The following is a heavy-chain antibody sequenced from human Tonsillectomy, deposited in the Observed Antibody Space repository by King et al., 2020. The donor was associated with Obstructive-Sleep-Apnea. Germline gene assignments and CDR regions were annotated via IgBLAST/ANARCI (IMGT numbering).Heavy chain of an antibody. D-gene: IGHD6-13*01. CDR2: ISVYNGDT. CDR3: AMRRLRSDDTAVYYCARYAYAAVGSTDYFDY. CDR1: GYTFTSYG. V-gene: IGHV1-18*04. Sequence: QLVQSGVEVKKPGASVKVSCKASGYTFTSYGITWVRLAPGQGLEWMGWISVYNGDTKYAQKFQGRVTMTTDTSTNTAYMELRGLRSDDTAVYYCAMRRLRSDDTAVYYCARYAYAAVGSTDYFDYWGQGTLVTVSS. J-gene: IGHJ4*02.